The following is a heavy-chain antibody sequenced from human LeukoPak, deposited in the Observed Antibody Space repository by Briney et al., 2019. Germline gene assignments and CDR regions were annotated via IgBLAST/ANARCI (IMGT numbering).Heavy chain of an antibody. CDR3: ARLACRGGSCYLDY. V-gene: IGHV4-59*08. CDR2: IYYSGST. J-gene: IGHJ4*02. CDR1: SGSITSYY. D-gene: IGHD2-15*01. Sequence: PSETLSLTCTVSSGSITSYYWSWIRQPPGKGLEWIGYIYYSGSTNYNPSLKSRVTISVDTSKNQFSLKLSSVTAADTAVYYCARLACRGGSCYLDYWGQGTLVTVSS.